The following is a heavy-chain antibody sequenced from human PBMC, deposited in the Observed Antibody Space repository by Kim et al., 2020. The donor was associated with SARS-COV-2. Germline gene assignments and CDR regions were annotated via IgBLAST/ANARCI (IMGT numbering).Heavy chain of an antibody. Sequence: SVKVSCKASGGTFSSYAISWVRQAPGQGLEWMGGIIPIFGTANYAQKFQGRVTITADESTSTAYMELSSLRSEDTAVYYCARGGYGGTLFDYWGQGTLVTVSS. CDR1: GGTFSSYA. CDR2: IIPIFGTA. J-gene: IGHJ4*02. CDR3: ARGGYGGTLFDY. D-gene: IGHD2-15*01. V-gene: IGHV1-69*13.